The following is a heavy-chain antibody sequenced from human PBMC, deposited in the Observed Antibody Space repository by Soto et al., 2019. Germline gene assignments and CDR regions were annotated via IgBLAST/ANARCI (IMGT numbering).Heavy chain of an antibody. D-gene: IGHD6-13*01. Sequence: GASVKVSCKASGYTFTSYAMHWVRQAPGQRLEWMGWINAGNGNTEYSQKFQGRVTITRDTSASTAYMELSSLRSEDTAVYYCAREGSSSFGAFDIWGQGTMVTVSS. CDR3: AREGSSSFGAFDI. V-gene: IGHV1-3*01. CDR2: INAGNGNT. CDR1: GYTFTSYA. J-gene: IGHJ3*02.